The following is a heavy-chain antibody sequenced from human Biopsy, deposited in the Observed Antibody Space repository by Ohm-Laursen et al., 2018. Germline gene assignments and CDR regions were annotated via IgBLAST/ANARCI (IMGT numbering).Heavy chain of an antibody. Sequence: SDTLSLTCTVSGGSISDDYWNWIRQPPGKGLQVIGYISSGGRAKYNPSLKSRLTISLDTSKNQLSLRLSSVTAADSAIYYCARERQFRFLEGAFDYLGQGILVTVSS. V-gene: IGHV4-59*01. J-gene: IGHJ4*02. D-gene: IGHD3-3*01. CDR2: ISSGGRA. CDR1: GGSISDDY. CDR3: ARERQFRFLEGAFDY.